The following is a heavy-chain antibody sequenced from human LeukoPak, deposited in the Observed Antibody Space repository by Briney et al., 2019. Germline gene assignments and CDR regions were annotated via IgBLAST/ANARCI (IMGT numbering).Heavy chain of an antibody. J-gene: IGHJ4*02. CDR2: INHSGST. V-gene: IGHV4-34*01. CDR3: ASRRVDIVATASAFDY. D-gene: IGHD5-12*01. Sequence: SETLSLTCAVYGGSFSGYYWSWIRQPPGKGLEWIGEINHSGSTNYNPSLKSRVTISVDTSKNQFSLKLSSVTAADTAVYYCASRRVDIVATASAFDYWGKGTLVTVSS. CDR1: GGSFSGYY.